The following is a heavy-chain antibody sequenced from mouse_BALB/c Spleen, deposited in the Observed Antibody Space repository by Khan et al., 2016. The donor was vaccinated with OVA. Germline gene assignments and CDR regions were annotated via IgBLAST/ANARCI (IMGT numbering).Heavy chain of an antibody. CDR1: GYSFSTYY. V-gene: IGHV1S135*01. J-gene: IGHJ3*01. D-gene: IGHD1-1*01. CDR3: ARHGSTSWFAY. Sequence: VQLKQSGPELMKPGASVKISCKTSGYSFSTYYIHWVTRSHGKTLEWIGYIDPFNGGTTYNQKFKGKATLTVDKSSSTAYMHLTSLTSEDFAVYYCARHGSTSWFAYWGQGTLVTVSA. CDR2: IDPFNGGT.